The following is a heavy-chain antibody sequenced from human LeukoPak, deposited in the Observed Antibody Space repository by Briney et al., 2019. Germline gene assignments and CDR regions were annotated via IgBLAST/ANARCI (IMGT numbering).Heavy chain of an antibody. J-gene: IGHJ4*02. CDR1: GYSVSSGYY. CDR3: ARLAKTGTVGYFDY. D-gene: IGHD1-1*01. V-gene: IGHV4-38-2*02. Sequence: SETLSLTCTVSGYSVSSGYYWGWIRQPPGKGLEWIGSIYHSGSTYYNPSLKSRVTISVDTSKNQFSLKLSSVTAADTAVYYCARLAKTGTVGYFDYWGQGTLVTVSS. CDR2: IYHSGST.